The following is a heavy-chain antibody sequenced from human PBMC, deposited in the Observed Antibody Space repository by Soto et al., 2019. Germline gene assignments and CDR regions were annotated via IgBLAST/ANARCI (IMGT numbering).Heavy chain of an antibody. CDR3: AKDRVDRGITAVYYYYGMDV. CDR1: GFTFSSYA. D-gene: IGHD2-15*01. Sequence: EVQLLESGGGLVQPGGSLRLSCAASGFTFSSYAMSWVRQAPGKGLEWVSAISGSGGSTYYAGSVKGRFTISRDNSKSTLYLQMNSLRAEDTAVYYCAKDRVDRGITAVYYYYGMDVWGQGTTVTVSS. J-gene: IGHJ6*02. V-gene: IGHV3-23*01. CDR2: ISGSGGST.